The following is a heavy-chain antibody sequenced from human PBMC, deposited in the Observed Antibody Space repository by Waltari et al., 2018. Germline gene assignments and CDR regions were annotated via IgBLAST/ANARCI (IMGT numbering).Heavy chain of an antibody. CDR3: ARDMDDVLTGSFALDI. J-gene: IGHJ3*02. CDR1: GFTLEDYA. V-gene: IGHV3-9*03. CDR2: VNWNRGGI. D-gene: IGHD3-9*01. Sequence: EVQLVESGGGLVEPGRSLRLSCAASGFTLEDYAMHWVRQGPGKCLEWVSGVNWNRGGIAAADSGTGPCAIARDHGENSLYLDMYTLSVADLALYYCARDMDDVLTGSFALDIWVQGTMV.